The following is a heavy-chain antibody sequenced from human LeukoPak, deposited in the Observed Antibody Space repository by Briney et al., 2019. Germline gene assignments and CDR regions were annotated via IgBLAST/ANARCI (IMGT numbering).Heavy chain of an antibody. CDR1: GGTFSSYA. D-gene: IGHD3-22*01. J-gene: IGHJ4*02. V-gene: IGHV1-69*05. CDR3: ARDRSVEGRYYYDSNGLHHFDY. Sequence: ASVKVSCKASGGTFSSYAISWVRQAPGQGLEWMGRIIPIFGTANYAQKFQGRVTITTDESTSTAYMELSSLRSEDTAVYYCARDRSVEGRYYYDSNGLHHFDYWGQGTLVTVSS. CDR2: IIPIFGTA.